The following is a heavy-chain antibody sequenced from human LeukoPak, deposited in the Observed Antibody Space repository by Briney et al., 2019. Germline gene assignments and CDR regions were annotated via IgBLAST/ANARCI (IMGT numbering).Heavy chain of an antibody. CDR1: GFTFSSFG. Sequence: GGSLRLSCAASGFTFSSFGMHWVRQAPGKGLEWLAVISFDGNNKYYADSVKGRFTVSRDNAKNSVYLQMNSLRVEDTALYYCARGLATAGAYWGQGTLVTVSS. CDR3: ARGLATAGAY. J-gene: IGHJ4*02. V-gene: IGHV3-30*03. D-gene: IGHD6-13*01. CDR2: ISFDGNNK.